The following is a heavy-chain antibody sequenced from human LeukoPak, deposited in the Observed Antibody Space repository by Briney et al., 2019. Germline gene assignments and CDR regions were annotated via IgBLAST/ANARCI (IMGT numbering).Heavy chain of an antibody. Sequence: PSETLSLTCAVYGGSFSGYYWSWIRQPPGKGLEWIGEINHSGSTNYNPSLKSRVTISVDTSKNQFSLKLSSVTAADTAVYYCARHGPNYYDSSGYYNWGQGTLVTVSS. CDR3: ARHGPNYYDSSGYYN. CDR2: INHSGST. D-gene: IGHD3-22*01. V-gene: IGHV4-34*01. J-gene: IGHJ4*02. CDR1: GGSFSGYY.